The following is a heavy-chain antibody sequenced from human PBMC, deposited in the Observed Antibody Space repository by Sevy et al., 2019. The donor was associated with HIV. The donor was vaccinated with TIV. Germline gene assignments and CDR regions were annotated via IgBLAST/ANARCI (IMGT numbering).Heavy chain of an antibody. V-gene: IGHV4-34*01. CDR2: INHSGST. CDR3: ARGLPTYYDILGI. Sequence: SETLSLTCAGYGGSFSGYYWSWIRQPPGKGLEWIGEINHSGSTNYNPSLKSRVTISVDTSKNQLSLKLSSVTAADTAVYYCARGLPTYYDILGIWGQGTLVTVSS. CDR1: GGSFSGYY. D-gene: IGHD3-9*01. J-gene: IGHJ4*02.